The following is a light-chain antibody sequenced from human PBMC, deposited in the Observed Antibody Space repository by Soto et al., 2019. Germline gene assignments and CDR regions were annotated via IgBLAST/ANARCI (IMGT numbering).Light chain of an antibody. V-gene: IGKV3-20*01. Sequence: EIVLTQSPGTLSLSPGERATLSCRASQSVSSSYLAWYQQKPGQAPRLLIYGASSRATGIPDRFSGSGSGTVFTLTISILEPEDFAVYYCQQYGSSSYTFGQGTNLEIK. CDR2: GAS. CDR1: QSVSSSY. CDR3: QQYGSSSYT. J-gene: IGKJ2*01.